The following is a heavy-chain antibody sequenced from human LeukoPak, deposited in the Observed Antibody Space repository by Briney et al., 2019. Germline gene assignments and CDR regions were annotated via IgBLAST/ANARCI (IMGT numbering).Heavy chain of an antibody. CDR3: ARRQGEGIVATAAFDI. V-gene: IGHV4-59*08. CDR2: IYYSGST. J-gene: IGHJ3*02. D-gene: IGHD5-12*01. CDR1: GGSISSYY. Sequence: SETLSLTCTVSGGSISSYYWSWIRQPPGKGLEWIGYIYYSGSTNYNPSLKSRVTISVDTSKNQFSLKLSSVTAADTAVYYCARRQGEGIVATAAFDIWGQGTMVTVSS.